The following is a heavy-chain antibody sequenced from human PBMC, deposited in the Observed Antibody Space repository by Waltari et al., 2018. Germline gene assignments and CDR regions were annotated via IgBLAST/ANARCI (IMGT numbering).Heavy chain of an antibody. CDR2: IYWKSDRV. J-gene: IGHJ4*02. CDR3: IKETTPGGLDY. V-gene: IGHV3-9*02. CDR1: GFTSNDYA. Sequence: EVQLVESGGGLVQSGSSLRLSCAASGFTSNDYAMHWVRHTPGEGLEWVSGIYWKSDRVDDVDSGGGRLTVTRDNAKNSLYLQMNSLRAEGTALYDCIKETTPGGLDYWGQGTLVTVSS. D-gene: IGHD1-7*01.